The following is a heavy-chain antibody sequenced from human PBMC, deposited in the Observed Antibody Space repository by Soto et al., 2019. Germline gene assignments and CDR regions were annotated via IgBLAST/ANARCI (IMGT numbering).Heavy chain of an antibody. V-gene: IGHV4-30-4*01. CDR1: GGSISSGDYY. D-gene: IGHD6-19*01. CDR3: ARHGSGWYPTGEDY. Sequence: SSETLSLTCIVSGGSISSGDYYWSWIRQPPGKGLEWIGYIYYSGSTYYNPPLKSRVTISVDTSKNQFSLKLSSVTAADTAVYYCARHGSGWYPTGEDYWGQGTLVTVSS. J-gene: IGHJ4*02. CDR2: IYYSGST.